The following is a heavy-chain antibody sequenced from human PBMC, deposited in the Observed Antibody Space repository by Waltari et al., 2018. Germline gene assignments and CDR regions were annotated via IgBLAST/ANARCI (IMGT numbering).Heavy chain of an antibody. D-gene: IGHD6-19*01. CDR1: GGSFSGYY. CDR3: ARSRYSSGWRYWYFDL. CDR2: INHGGRT. V-gene: IGHV4-34*01. Sequence: QVQLQQWGAGLLKPSETLSLTCAVYGGSFSGYYWSWIRQPPGKGLEWIGEINHGGRTNYNPSLKSRVTMSVDTSKNQFSLKLRSVTAADTAVYYCARSRYSSGWRYWYFDLWGRGTLVTVSS. J-gene: IGHJ2*01.